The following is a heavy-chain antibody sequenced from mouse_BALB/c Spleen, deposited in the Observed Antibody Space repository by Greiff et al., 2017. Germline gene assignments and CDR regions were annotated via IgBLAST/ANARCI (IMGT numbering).Heavy chain of an antibody. Sequence: DVMLVESGGGLVQPGGSRKLSCAASGFTFSDYGMAWVRRAPGKGPEWVAFISNLAYSIYYADTVTGRFTISRENAKNTLYLEMSSLRSEDTAMYYCARVDSSGYENAMDYWGQGTSVTVSS. D-gene: IGHD3-2*01. V-gene: IGHV5-15*02. J-gene: IGHJ4*01. CDR1: GFTFSDYG. CDR2: ISNLAYSI. CDR3: ARVDSSGYENAMDY.